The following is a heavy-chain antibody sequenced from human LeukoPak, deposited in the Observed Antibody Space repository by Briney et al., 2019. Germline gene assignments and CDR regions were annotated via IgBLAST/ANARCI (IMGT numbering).Heavy chain of an antibody. J-gene: IGHJ4*02. CDR2: INSDGTIT. CDR3: GRGGYYFDY. Sequence: PGGSLRLSCAASGFTFSSYAMHWVRQAPGKGLVWVSRINSDGTITSYADSVKGRFTISRDNAKSTLYLQMNSLRAEDTAVYYCGRGGYYFDYWGQGTLVTVSS. V-gene: IGHV3-74*01. CDR1: GFTFSSYA.